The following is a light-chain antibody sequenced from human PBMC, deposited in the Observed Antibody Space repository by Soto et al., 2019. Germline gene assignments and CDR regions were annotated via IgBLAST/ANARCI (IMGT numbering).Light chain of an antibody. CDR1: SSDVGVYNY. J-gene: IGLJ2*01. CDR3: SSYAGTKGVL. Sequence: QSALTQPPSASGSPGQSVTISCTGTSSDVGVYNYVSWYQQHPGKAPKLMIYEVTKRSSGVPDRFSGSKSGNTASLTVSGLQAEDEADYYCSSYAGTKGVLFGGGTKVTVL. CDR2: EVT. V-gene: IGLV2-8*01.